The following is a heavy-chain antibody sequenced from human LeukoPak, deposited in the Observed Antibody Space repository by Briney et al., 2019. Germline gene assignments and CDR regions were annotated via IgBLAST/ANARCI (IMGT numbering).Heavy chain of an antibody. CDR3: ARERGVDYYYYMDV. D-gene: IGHD3-10*01. Sequence: GGSLRLSCAASGFTFSSYAMHWVRQAPGKGLEYVSAISSNGGSTYYANSVKGRFTISRDNSKNTLYLQMGSLRAEDMAVYYCARERGVDYYYYMDVWGKGTTVTISS. CDR1: GFTFSSYA. CDR2: ISSNGGST. V-gene: IGHV3-64*01. J-gene: IGHJ6*03.